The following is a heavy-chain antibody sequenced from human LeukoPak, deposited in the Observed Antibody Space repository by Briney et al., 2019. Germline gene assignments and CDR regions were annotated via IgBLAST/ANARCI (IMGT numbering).Heavy chain of an antibody. CDR2: MNPNSGNT. Sequence: ASVKVSSTASGYTFTSYDINWVRQATGQGLEWMGWMNPNSGNTGYAQKFQGRVTMTRNTSISTAYMELSSLRSEDTAVYYCARAFRNRVSPNYWGQGTLVTVSS. V-gene: IGHV1-8*01. J-gene: IGHJ4*02. CDR3: ARAFRNRVSPNY. CDR1: GYTFTSYD. D-gene: IGHD6-13*01.